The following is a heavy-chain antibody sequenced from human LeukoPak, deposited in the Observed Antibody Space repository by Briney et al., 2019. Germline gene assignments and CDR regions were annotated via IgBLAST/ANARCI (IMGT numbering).Heavy chain of an antibody. CDR3: ARVEVVVAATLREKPYYYYMDV. V-gene: IGHV3-48*01. D-gene: IGHD2-15*01. CDR2: ISSSSSTI. CDR1: GFTFSTYS. J-gene: IGHJ6*03. Sequence: GGSLRLSCAASGFTFSTYSMNWVRQAPGKGLEWVSYISSSSSTILYADSVKGRFTISRDNAKNSLYLQMNSLRAEDTAVYYCARVEVVVAATLREKPYYYYMDVWGKGTTVTVSS.